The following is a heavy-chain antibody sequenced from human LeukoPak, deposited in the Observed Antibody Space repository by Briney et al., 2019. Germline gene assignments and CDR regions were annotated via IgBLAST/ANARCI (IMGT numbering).Heavy chain of an antibody. Sequence: SETLSLTCAVSGGSISSRNWWSWVRQATGKGLEWVGEIYHSGSTNYNPSLKSRVTISVDKSKNQFALKLSSVTAADTAVYYWARAAAAGSNYYGMDVWGKGTTVTVSS. V-gene: IGHV4-4*02. J-gene: IGHJ6*04. D-gene: IGHD6-13*01. CDR2: IYHSGST. CDR3: ARAAAAGSNYYGMDV. CDR1: GGSISSRNW.